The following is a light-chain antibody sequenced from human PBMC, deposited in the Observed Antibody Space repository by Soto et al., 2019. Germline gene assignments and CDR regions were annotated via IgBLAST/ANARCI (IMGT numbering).Light chain of an antibody. J-gene: IGLJ2*01. CDR2: QNN. V-gene: IGLV1-40*01. CDR1: SSNIGAGYD. Sequence: QSVLTQPPSVSGAPGQRVTISCTGSSSNIGAGYDVHWYEHLPGTAPKLLIYQNNNGPSGVPDRFSGSKSGTSASLAITGLQAEDEADYSCQSYDSSLSAVVFGGGTKLTVL. CDR3: QSYDSSLSAVV.